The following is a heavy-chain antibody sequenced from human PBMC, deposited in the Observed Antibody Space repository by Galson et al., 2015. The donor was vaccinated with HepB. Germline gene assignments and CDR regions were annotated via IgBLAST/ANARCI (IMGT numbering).Heavy chain of an antibody. Sequence: SLRLSCAASGFTFSSYAMHWVRQAPGKGLEWVSSISSSSSYIYYADSVKGRFTISRDNAKNSLYLQMNSLRAEDTAVYYCARAYYYGSGSSYYFDYWGQGTLVTVSS. V-gene: IGHV3-21*01. J-gene: IGHJ4*02. D-gene: IGHD3-10*01. CDR2: ISSSSSYI. CDR1: GFTFSSYA. CDR3: ARAYYYGSGSSYYFDY.